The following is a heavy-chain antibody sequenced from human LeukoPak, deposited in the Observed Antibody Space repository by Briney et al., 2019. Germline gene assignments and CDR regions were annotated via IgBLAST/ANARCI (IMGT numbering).Heavy chain of an antibody. CDR1: GFTFSDYY. J-gene: IGHJ4*02. CDR3: AKSRGYSSSWYGVDY. V-gene: IGHV3-11*06. Sequence: GGSLRLSCAASGFTFSDYYMSWIRQAPGKGLEWVSYITSSSSYYADSVKGRFTISRDNAKNSLYLQMNSLRAEDTAVYYCAKSRGYSSSWYGVDYWGQGTLITVSS. CDR2: ITSSSS. D-gene: IGHD6-13*01.